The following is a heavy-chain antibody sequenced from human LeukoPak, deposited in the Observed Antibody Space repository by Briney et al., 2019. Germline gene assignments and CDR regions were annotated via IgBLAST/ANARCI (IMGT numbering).Heavy chain of an antibody. CDR1: GFTFSSYS. V-gene: IGHV3-21*01. CDR2: ISSSSSYI. J-gene: IGHJ3*02. Sequence: GGSLRLSCAASGFTFSSYSMNWVRPAPGKGLEWVSSISSSSSYIYYADSVKGRFTISRDNAKNSLYLQMNSLRAEDTAVYYCARDLDIAGAFDIWGQGTMVTVSS. CDR3: ARDLDIAGAFDI. D-gene: IGHD2-2*03.